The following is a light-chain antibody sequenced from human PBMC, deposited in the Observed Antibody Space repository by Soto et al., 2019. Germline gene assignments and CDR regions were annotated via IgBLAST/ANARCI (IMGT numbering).Light chain of an antibody. V-gene: IGLV3-25*02. Sequence: SYELTQPPSVSVSPGQTAGITCSGDAMPEQYGYWYQQKPGQAPMLVIYKNTERPSGIPERFSGSSSGTTVTLTISGVQAEDEADYFCQSVDSSGAFHVFGTGTKVTV. CDR3: QSVDSSGAFHV. CDR1: AMPEQY. CDR2: KNT. J-gene: IGLJ1*01.